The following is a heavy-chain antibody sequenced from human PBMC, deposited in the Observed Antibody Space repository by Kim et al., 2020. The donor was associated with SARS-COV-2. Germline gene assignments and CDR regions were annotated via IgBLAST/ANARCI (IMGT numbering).Heavy chain of an antibody. CDR1: GGSFSGYY. V-gene: IGHV4-34*01. Sequence: SETLSLTCAVYGGSFSGYYWSWIRQPPGKGLEWIGEINHSGSTNYNPSLKSRVTISVDTSKNQFSLKLSSVTAADTAVYYCARGGVSPTYYDFWSGTYY. CDR3: ARGGVSPTYYDFWSGTYY. D-gene: IGHD3-3*01. CDR2: INHSGST. J-gene: IGHJ6*01.